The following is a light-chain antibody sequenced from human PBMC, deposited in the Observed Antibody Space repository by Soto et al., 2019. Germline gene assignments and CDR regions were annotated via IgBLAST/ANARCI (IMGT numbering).Light chain of an antibody. CDR1: QSLVHSDGNTY. CDR3: MQGTQFPQT. Sequence: DIVMTQTPLSSPVTLGQPASISCRSSQSLVHSDGNTYLSWLQQRPGQPPRPLIYKISKRFSGDPDRFSGSGAGTDFTLKISRVEAEDVGVYYSMQGTQFPQTFGQKTKVEIQ. V-gene: IGKV2-24*01. CDR2: KIS. J-gene: IGKJ1*01.